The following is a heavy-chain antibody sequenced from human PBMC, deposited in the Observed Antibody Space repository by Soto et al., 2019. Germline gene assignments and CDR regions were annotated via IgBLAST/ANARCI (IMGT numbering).Heavy chain of an antibody. CDR2: IIPIFGTA. Sequence: GASVKVSCKASGGTFSSYAISWVRQAPGQGLEWMGGIIPIFGTANYAQKFQGRVTITADESTSTAYMELSSLRSEDTAVYYCARDLYCSGGSSYSEPPDAFDIWGQGTMVTVSS. V-gene: IGHV1-69*13. D-gene: IGHD2-15*01. CDR1: GGTFSSYA. J-gene: IGHJ3*02. CDR3: ARDLYCSGGSSYSEPPDAFDI.